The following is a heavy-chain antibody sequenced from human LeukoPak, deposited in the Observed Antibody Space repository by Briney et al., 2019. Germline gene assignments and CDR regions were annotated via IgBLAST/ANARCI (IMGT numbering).Heavy chain of an antibody. D-gene: IGHD2-15*01. CDR1: GFTFSGSA. Sequence: GGSLRLTCAASGFTFSGSAMHWVRQASGKGLEWVGRIRSKANSYATAYAASVKGRFTISRDDSKNTAYLQMNSLKTEDTAVYYCIRWYPFDYWGQGTLVTVSS. V-gene: IGHV3-73*01. J-gene: IGHJ4*02. CDR3: IRWYPFDY. CDR2: IRSKANSYAT.